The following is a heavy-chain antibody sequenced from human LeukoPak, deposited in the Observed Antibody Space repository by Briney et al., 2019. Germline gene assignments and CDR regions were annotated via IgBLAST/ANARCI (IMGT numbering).Heavy chain of an antibody. Sequence: ASVKVSCKASGYTLTDSYMHWVRQAPGQGLEWLAWINPNSGDTNHAQKFQGRVTVTSDTSISTAYMELSGLTSDDTAVYFCAREEQYRNYFDHWGQGTLVTVSS. V-gene: IGHV1-2*02. CDR3: AREEQYRNYFDH. CDR1: GYTLTDSY. J-gene: IGHJ4*02. CDR2: INPNSGDT. D-gene: IGHD1/OR15-1a*01.